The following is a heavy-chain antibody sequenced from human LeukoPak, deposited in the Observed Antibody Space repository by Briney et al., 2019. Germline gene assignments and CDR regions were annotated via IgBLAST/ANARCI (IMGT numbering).Heavy chain of an antibody. CDR3: VRDHVIAVAPDAFDI. CDR1: GFTFSDYD. CDR2: IRHTSTPR. V-gene: IGHV3-48*01. J-gene: IGHJ3*02. D-gene: IGHD6-19*01. Sequence: GGSLRLSCEVSGFTFSDYDMNWVRQAPGKGLEWVSFIRHTSTPRYYADSVKGRFIISRDNARNSLYLQMNSLRVEDTAIYYCVRDHVIAVAPDAFDIWGQGTMVTVSS.